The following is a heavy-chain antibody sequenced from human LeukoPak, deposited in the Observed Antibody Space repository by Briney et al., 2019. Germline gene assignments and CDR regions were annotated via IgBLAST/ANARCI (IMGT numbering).Heavy chain of an antibody. CDR3: ANAIYDSSGYYYSFDY. Sequence: GGSLRLSCAASGLTFSSYAMSWVRQAPGKGLEWVSAISGSGGSTYYADSVKGRFTISRDNSKNTLYLQMNSLRAEDTAVYYCANAIYDSSGYYYSFDYWGQGTLVTVSS. CDR2: ISGSGGST. D-gene: IGHD3-22*01. V-gene: IGHV3-23*01. J-gene: IGHJ4*02. CDR1: GLTFSSYA.